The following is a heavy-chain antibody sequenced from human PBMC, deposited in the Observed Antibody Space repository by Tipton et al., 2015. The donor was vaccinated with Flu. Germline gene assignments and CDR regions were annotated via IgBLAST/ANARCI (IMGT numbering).Heavy chain of an antibody. V-gene: IGHV3-11*04. CDR3: AKDGWDTSGWYPFDY. D-gene: IGHD6-19*01. CDR1: GFILNDFY. J-gene: IGHJ4*02. Sequence: SLRLSCAASGFILNDFYMNWIRQAPGKGLEWVSYISSRGDFIFYADSVKGRFTISRDNSKNALYLLINSLRAEDTAVYYCAKDGWDTSGWYPFDYWGQGTLVTVSS. CDR2: ISSRGDFI.